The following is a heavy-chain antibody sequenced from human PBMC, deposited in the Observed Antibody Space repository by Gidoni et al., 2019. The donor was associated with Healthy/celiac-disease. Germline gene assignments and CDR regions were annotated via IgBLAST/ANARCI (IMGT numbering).Heavy chain of an antibody. V-gene: IGHV3-33*01. CDR2: IWYDGSNK. Sequence: QVQLVESGGGVVKPGRSLRLSCAASGFTFRSYGMHWVRQAPGKGLEWLAVIWYDGSNKYYADSVKGRFTISRDNSKNTLYLQMNSLRAEDTAVYYCARGVVVVIRDWGQGTLVTVSS. J-gene: IGHJ4*02. D-gene: IGHD2-21*01. CDR1: GFTFRSYG. CDR3: ARGVVVVIRD.